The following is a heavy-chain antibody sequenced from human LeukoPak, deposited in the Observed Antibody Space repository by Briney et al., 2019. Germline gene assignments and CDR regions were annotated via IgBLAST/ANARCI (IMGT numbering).Heavy chain of an antibody. Sequence: SQTLSLTCTVSGGSISSGDYYWSWIRQPPGKGLEWIGYIYYSRSTYYNPSLKSRVTISVDTSQNQFSLKLSSVTAADTAVYYCASYCSSTSCSIAFDIWGQGTMVTVSS. V-gene: IGHV4-30-4*08. D-gene: IGHD2-2*01. J-gene: IGHJ3*02. CDR1: GGSISSGDYY. CDR2: IYYSRST. CDR3: ASYCSSTSCSIAFDI.